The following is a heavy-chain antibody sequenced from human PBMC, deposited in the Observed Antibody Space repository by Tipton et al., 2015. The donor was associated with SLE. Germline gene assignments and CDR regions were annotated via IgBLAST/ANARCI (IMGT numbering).Heavy chain of an antibody. J-gene: IGHJ6*02. Sequence: TLSLTCTVIGGSISGFYWIWVRQPPGKGLEWIGEVFRGGSTNYSPSLESRVTITVDMSKNQFSLRLISATAADTAVYYCARGCSSSTCEPFYFFGMDVWGQGTTVTVSS. CDR1: GGSISGFY. D-gene: IGHD2-2*01. CDR3: ARGCSSSTCEPFYFFGMDV. V-gene: IGHV4-34*01. CDR2: VFRGGST.